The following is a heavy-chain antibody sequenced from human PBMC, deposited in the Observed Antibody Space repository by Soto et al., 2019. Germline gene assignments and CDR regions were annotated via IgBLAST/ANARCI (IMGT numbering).Heavy chain of an antibody. CDR3: ARGADQAGYYGFHAFDI. D-gene: IGHD3-9*01. CDR2: ISAYNGNT. J-gene: IGHJ3*02. CDR1: GYTFTSYG. V-gene: IGHV1-18*04. Sequence: QVQLVQSGAEVKKPGASVKVSCKASGYTFTSYGISWVRQAPGQGLEWMGWISAYNGNTNYAQKLQGRVTMTTDTSTSTAYMELRSLRSDDTAVYYCARGADQAGYYGFHAFDIWGQGTMVTVSS.